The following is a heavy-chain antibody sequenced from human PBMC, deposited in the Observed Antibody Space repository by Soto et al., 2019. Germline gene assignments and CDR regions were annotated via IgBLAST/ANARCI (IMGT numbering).Heavy chain of an antibody. V-gene: IGHV3-74*01. CDR2: IDSYGSRT. CDR1: GFTFSRYW. J-gene: IGHJ4*02. D-gene: IGHD3-3*01. Sequence: EVQLVESGGGLVQPGGSLRLSCAASGFTFSRYWMHWVRQAPGKGLVRVSRIDSYGSRTSQVDSVEGRFTISRDNAKNTLYLQMNSLRAEDTAVYYCARGWVEGLSRQPPTDYWGQGTLVTVSS. CDR3: ARGWVEGLSRQPPTDY.